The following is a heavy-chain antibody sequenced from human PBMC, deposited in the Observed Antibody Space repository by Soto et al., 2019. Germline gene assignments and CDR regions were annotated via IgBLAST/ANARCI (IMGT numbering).Heavy chain of an antibody. CDR3: AAAPARDCSSTSCQEYYYYYYGMDV. CDR2: IVVGSGNT. Sequence: SVKVSCKASGFTFTSSAVQWLRQARGQRLEWIGWIVVGSGNTNYAQKFQERVTITRDMPTSTAYMELSSLRSEDTAVYYCAAAPARDCSSTSCQEYYYYYYGMDVWGQGTTVTVSS. V-gene: IGHV1-58*01. CDR1: GFTFTSSA. J-gene: IGHJ6*02. D-gene: IGHD2-2*01.